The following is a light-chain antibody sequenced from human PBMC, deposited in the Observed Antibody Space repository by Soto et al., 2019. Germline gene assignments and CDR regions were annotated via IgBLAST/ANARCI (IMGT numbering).Light chain of an antibody. CDR2: EVD. CDR1: SSDVGGYDH. Sequence: QSVLTQPASVSGSPGQSITISCSGTSSDVGGYDHVSWYQQHPGKGPKLIIHEVDNRPSGVSLRFSGSKSGDTASLTISGLHPEDEADYYCSSYSSSSTLYAFGTGTKVTVL. CDR3: SSYSSSSTLYA. V-gene: IGLV2-14*01. J-gene: IGLJ1*01.